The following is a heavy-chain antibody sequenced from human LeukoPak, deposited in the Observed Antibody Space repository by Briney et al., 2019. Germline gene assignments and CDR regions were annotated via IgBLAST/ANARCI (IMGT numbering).Heavy chain of an antibody. D-gene: IGHD6-19*01. Sequence: PSETLSLTCTVSGGSISSSYYYWGWIRQPPGKGLEWIGSIYYSGSTYYNPSLKGRVTISVDTSKNQFSLKLSSVTAADTAVYYCASINTGYNSGYYNYWGQGTLVTVSS. CDR2: IYYSGST. CDR1: GGSISSSYYY. J-gene: IGHJ4*02. CDR3: ASINTGYNSGYYNY. V-gene: IGHV4-39*01.